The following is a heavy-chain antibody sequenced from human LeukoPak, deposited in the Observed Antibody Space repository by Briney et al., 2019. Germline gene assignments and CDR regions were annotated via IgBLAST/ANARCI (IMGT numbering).Heavy chain of an antibody. CDR1: GFTFSSYA. CDR3: ASEQWLVLDY. CDR2: ISYDGSNK. J-gene: IGHJ4*02. D-gene: IGHD6-19*01. V-gene: IGHV3-30*09. Sequence: GRSLRLSCAASGFTFSSYAMHWVRQAPGKGLEWVAVISYDGSNKYYADSVKGRFAISRDNSKNTLYLQMNSLRAEDTAVYYCASEQWLVLDYWGQGTLVTVSS.